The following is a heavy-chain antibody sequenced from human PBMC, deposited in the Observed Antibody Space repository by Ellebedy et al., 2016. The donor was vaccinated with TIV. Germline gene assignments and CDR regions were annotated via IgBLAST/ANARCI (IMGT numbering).Heavy chain of an antibody. Sequence: GESLKISCKGSGYSFTNYWINWVRQMPGKGLEWMGSIGPDDSYTNYSPSFQGHVTISADKSISTAYLQWSSLKASDTAMYYCARAYDSSGYPNEKDAFDIWGQGTMVTVSS. CDR3: ARAYDSSGYPNEKDAFDI. D-gene: IGHD3-22*01. CDR1: GYSFTNYW. J-gene: IGHJ3*02. V-gene: IGHV5-10-1*01. CDR2: IGPDDSYT.